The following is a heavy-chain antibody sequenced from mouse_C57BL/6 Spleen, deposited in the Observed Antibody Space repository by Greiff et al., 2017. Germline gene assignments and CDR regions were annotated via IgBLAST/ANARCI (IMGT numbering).Heavy chain of an antibody. CDR2: FYPGSGSI. Sequence: QVQLKQSGAELVKPGASVKLSCTASGYTFTEYTIHWVKQRSGQGLEWIGWFYPGSGSIKYNEKFKDKATLTADNSSSTVYMEISRLTSEDSAVYFCARHEFSYSYFDYWGQGTTLTVSS. CDR3: ARHEFSYSYFDY. D-gene: IGHD2-10*01. V-gene: IGHV1-62-2*01. CDR1: GYTFTEYT. J-gene: IGHJ2*01.